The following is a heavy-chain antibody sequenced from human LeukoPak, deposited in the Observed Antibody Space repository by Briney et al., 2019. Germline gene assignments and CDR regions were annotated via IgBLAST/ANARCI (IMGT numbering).Heavy chain of an antibody. J-gene: IGHJ4*02. CDR1: GGSFSGYY. CDR2: IYYSGST. V-gene: IGHV4-59*01. D-gene: IGHD6-13*01. CDR3: ARVTGYMTEDYFDY. Sequence: SETLSLTCAVYGGSFSGYYWSWIRQPPGKGPEWIGYIYYSGSTNYNPSLKSRVTISVDTSKNQFSLRLSPVTTADTAVYYCARVTGYMTEDYFDYWGQGTLITVSS.